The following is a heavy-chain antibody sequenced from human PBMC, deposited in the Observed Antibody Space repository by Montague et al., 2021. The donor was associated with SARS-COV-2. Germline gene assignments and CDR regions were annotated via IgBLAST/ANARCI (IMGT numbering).Heavy chain of an antibody. CDR2: ISYDGSNK. CDR3: ARDPLDYGLWSSGSYYNAYYYYYGMDV. Sequence: SLRPSCAASGFTFNNYAMHWVRQAPGKGLEWVAIISYDGSNKYYADSVKGRFTISRDNAKNSLYLQMNSLRAEDTAVYYCARDPLDYGLWSSGSYYNAYYYYYGMDVWGQGTTVTVSS. V-gene: IGHV3-30-3*01. J-gene: IGHJ6*02. D-gene: IGHD3-10*01. CDR1: GFTFNNYA.